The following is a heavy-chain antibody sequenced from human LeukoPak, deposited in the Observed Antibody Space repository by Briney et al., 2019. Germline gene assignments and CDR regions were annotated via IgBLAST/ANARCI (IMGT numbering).Heavy chain of an antibody. CDR2: INAGNGNT. D-gene: IGHD3-22*01. CDR1: GYTFTSYA. Sequence: ASVKFSCKASGYTFTSYAMHWVRQAPGQRLEWMGWINAGNGNTKYSQKFQGRVTITRDTSASTAYMELSSLRSEDTAVYYCAREYYDSSGYPNYYFDYWGQGTLVTVSS. CDR3: AREYYDSSGYPNYYFDY. J-gene: IGHJ4*02. V-gene: IGHV1-3*01.